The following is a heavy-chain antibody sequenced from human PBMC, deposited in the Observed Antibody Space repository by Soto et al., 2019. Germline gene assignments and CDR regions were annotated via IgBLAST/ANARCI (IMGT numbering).Heavy chain of an antibody. CDR3: ARDWGSSGWPN. V-gene: IGHV4-31*03. CDR1: GHSLSSGGHY. CDR2: IYFTGST. D-gene: IGHD6-19*01. J-gene: IGHJ4*02. Sequence: PSDTLSLTCTVSGHSLSSGGHYWSWIRQHPGKGLEWVGYIYFTGSTLYNPSLKSRLAMSLDTSKNQFSLRLTSVTAAGTAVYFCARDWGSSGWPNWGQGTLVTVSS.